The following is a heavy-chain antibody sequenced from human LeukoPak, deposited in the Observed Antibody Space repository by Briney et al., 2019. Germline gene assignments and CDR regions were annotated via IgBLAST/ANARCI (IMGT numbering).Heavy chain of an antibody. CDR1: GAAISSYY. D-gene: IGHD1-1*01. Sequence: PSETLSLTCTVSGAAISSYYWTWIGQPPGKGLEWIGYIYYSGSTNYNPSLKSRVTISVDTSKHQFSLQLTAVEEAEGAVHCRVSPGGYNWNYFDYWGQGTLVTVSS. V-gene: IGHV4-59*01. CDR2: IYYSGST. J-gene: IGHJ4*02. CDR3: VSPGGYNWNYFDY.